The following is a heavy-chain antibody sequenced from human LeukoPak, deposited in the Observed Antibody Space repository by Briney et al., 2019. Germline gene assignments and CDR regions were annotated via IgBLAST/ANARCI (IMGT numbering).Heavy chain of an antibody. CDR2: IFYSGST. CDR3: ARLWFGAYYFDY. J-gene: IGHJ4*02. CDR1: GGSISSSSYY. D-gene: IGHD3-10*01. Sequence: PSETLSLTCTVSGGSISSSSYYWGWIRQPPGKGLAWIGNIFYSGSTYYNPSLKSRVTISVDTPRSQFSLKLNSVTAADTAVYYCARLWFGAYYFDYWGQGTLVTVSS. V-gene: IGHV4-39*01.